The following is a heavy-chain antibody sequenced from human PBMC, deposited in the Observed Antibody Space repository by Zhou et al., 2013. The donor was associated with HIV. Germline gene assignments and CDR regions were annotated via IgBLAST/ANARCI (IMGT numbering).Heavy chain of an antibody. Sequence: QVQLVQSGAEVKKPGASVKVSCKVFGYTLTELSMHWVRQAPGKGLEWMGGFDPEDDETIYAQKFQGRVTMTADTSTSTAYMELRSLRSDDTAVYYCARRGGDYVNWFDPWGQGTLVIVSA. CDR1: GYTLTELS. D-gene: IGHD2-21*02. J-gene: IGHJ5*02. V-gene: IGHV1-24*01. CDR2: FDPEDDET. CDR3: ARRGGDYVNWFDP.